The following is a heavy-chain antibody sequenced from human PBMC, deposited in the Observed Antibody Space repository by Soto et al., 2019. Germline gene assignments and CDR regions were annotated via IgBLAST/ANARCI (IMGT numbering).Heavy chain of an antibody. D-gene: IGHD3-10*01. CDR2: IRSKAYGGTT. CDR3: TRDPLMVRGVIRKYYYGMDV. J-gene: IGHJ6*02. V-gene: IGHV3-49*03. CDR1: GFTFGDYA. Sequence: GESLKISCTASGFTFGDYAMSWFRQAPGKGLEWVGFIRSKAYGGTTEYAASVKGRFTISRDDSKSIAYLQMNSLKTEDTAVYYCTRDPLMVRGVIRKYYYGMDVWGQGTTVTVSS.